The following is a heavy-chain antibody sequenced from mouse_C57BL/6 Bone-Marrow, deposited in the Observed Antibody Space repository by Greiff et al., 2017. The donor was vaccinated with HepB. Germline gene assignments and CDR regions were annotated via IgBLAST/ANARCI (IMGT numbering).Heavy chain of an antibody. CDR3: ARSRGTGNSPDY. J-gene: IGHJ2*01. CDR2: IYPRSGNT. Sequence: QVQLQQSGAELARPGASVKLSCKASGYTFTSYGISWVKQRTGQGLEWIGEIYPRSGNTYYNEKFKGKATLTADKSSSTAYMEPRSLTSEDSAVYFCARSRGTGNSPDYWGQGTTLTVSS. CDR1: GYTFTSYG. V-gene: IGHV1-81*01. D-gene: IGHD2-14*01.